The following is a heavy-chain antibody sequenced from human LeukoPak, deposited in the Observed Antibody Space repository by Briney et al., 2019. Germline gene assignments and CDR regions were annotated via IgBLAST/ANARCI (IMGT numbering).Heavy chain of an antibody. CDR1: GFPFNMAW. CDR2: ISYDGSNK. J-gene: IGHJ4*02. V-gene: IGHV3-30-3*01. Sequence: GGSLRLSCAVFGSGFPFNMAWMSWVRQAPGKGLEWVAVISYDGSNKYYADSVKGRFTISRDNSKNTLYLQMNSLRAEDTAVYYCARDDRGGSSWTLGLDHWGQGTLVTVSS. D-gene: IGHD6-13*01. CDR3: ARDDRGGSSWTLGLDH.